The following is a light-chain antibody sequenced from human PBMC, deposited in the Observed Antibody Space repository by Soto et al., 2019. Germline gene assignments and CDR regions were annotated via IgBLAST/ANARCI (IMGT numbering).Light chain of an antibody. CDR3: QQYGRSPWT. J-gene: IGKJ1*01. V-gene: IGKV3-20*01. CDR2: GAS. Sequence: EIVLTQSPGTRSFSPGEKAPPSGRASRSVRSSYLAWYQQKPGQAPRLLLYGASSRATGIPDRFSGSGSGTDFTLTIGRLEPEDFAVYYCQQYGRSPWTFGQGTKVEIK. CDR1: RSVRSSY.